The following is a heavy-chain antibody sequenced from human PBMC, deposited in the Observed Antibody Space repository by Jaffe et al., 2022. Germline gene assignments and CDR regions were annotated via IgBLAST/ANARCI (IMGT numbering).Heavy chain of an antibody. V-gene: IGHV3-74*01. Sequence: EVQLVESGGGLVQPGGSLRLSCAASGFTFSSYWMHWVRQAPGKGLVWVSRINSDGYSISYADSVKGRFTISRDNAKSTLYLQMNSLRAEDTAVYYCASPYYSRSSPDYWGQGTLVTVSS. CDR2: INSDGYSI. D-gene: IGHD6-13*01. CDR3: ASPYYSRSSPDY. CDR1: GFTFSSYW. J-gene: IGHJ4*02.